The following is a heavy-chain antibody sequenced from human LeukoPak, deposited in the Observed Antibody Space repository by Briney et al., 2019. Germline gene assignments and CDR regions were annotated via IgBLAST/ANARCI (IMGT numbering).Heavy chain of an antibody. CDR1: GFTFNSYS. Sequence: PGGSLRLSCAASGFTFNSYSINWVRQAPAKGLEWVSSLSSSSTYIFYADSVKGRFTISRDNAKNSLYLQMNSLRAEDTAVYYCARDISSGWSFDYWGQGTLVTVSS. V-gene: IGHV3-21*01. CDR2: LSSSSTYI. J-gene: IGHJ4*02. D-gene: IGHD6-19*01. CDR3: ARDISSGWSFDY.